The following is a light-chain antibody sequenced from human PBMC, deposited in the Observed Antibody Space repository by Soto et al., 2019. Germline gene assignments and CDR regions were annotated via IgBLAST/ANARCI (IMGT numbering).Light chain of an antibody. Sequence: DIQMTQSPSTVSAYVGARVTITCRASHSINNWLAWYQQKPGKAPKLLIYDASQLETGVPSRFSGSGSGTDFTFTINSLQPEDIGTYYCQHYNSFPITCGQGPRRAIK. CDR2: DAS. V-gene: IGKV1-5*01. J-gene: IGKJ5*01. CDR3: QHYNSFPIT. CDR1: HSINNW.